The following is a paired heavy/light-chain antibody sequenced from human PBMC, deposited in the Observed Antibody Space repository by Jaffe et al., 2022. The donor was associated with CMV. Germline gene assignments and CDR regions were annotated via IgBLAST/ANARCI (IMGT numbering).Heavy chain of an antibody. CDR1: GFTFSNAW. CDR2: IKSKTDGGTT. D-gene: IGHD3-22*01. CDR3: TTDLRSFNYYDSSGYSKYLRYMDV. Sequence: EVQLVESGGGLVKPGGSLRLSCAASGFTFSNAWMSWVRQAPGKGLEWVGRIKSKTDGGTTDYAAPVKGRFTISRDDSKNTLYLQMNSLKTEDTAVYYCTTDLRSFNYYDSSGYSKYLRYMDVWGKGTTVTVSS. J-gene: IGHJ6*03. V-gene: IGHV3-15*01.
Light chain of an antibody. Sequence: DIQMTQSPSSLSASVGDRVTITCQASQDISNYLNWYQQKPGKAPKLLIYDASNLETGVPSRFSGSGSGTDFTFTISSLQPEDIATYYCQQYDNPVYTFGQGTKLEIK. CDR3: QQYDNPVYT. V-gene: IGKV1-33*01. CDR1: QDISNY. J-gene: IGKJ2*01. CDR2: DAS.